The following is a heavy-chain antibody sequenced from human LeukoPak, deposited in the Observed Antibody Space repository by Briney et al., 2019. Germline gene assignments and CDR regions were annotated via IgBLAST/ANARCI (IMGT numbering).Heavy chain of an antibody. Sequence: QSGGSLRLSCAASGFTFSSYAMSWVRQAPGKGLEWVSTFSGSGGSTHYADSVKGRFTISRDNSKNTLYLQMNSLRAEDTAVYYCARGSYYYDSSGYFFDYWGQGTLVTVSS. D-gene: IGHD3-22*01. CDR1: GFTFSSYA. CDR3: ARGSYYYDSSGYFFDY. CDR2: FSGSGGST. V-gene: IGHV3-23*01. J-gene: IGHJ4*02.